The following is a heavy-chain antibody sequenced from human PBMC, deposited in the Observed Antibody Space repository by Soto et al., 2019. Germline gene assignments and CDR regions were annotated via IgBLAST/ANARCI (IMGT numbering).Heavy chain of an antibody. J-gene: IGHJ2*01. CDR3: AGRKVTTHWYFDL. D-gene: IGHD4-17*01. Sequence: SETLSLTCAVYGGSFSGYYWSWIRQPPGKGLEWIGEINHSGSTNYNPSLKSRVTISVDTSKNQFSLKLSSVTAADTAVYYCAGRKVTTHWYFDLWGRGTLVTVSS. V-gene: IGHV4-34*01. CDR1: GGSFSGYY. CDR2: INHSGST.